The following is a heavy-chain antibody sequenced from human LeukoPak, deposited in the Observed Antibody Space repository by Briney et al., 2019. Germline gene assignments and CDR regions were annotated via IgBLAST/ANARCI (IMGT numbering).Heavy chain of an antibody. CDR2: IKPDGSDK. J-gene: IGHJ4*02. Sequence: GGSLRLSCTASGFTFKNYRMNWVGQPPEKGLVWVANIKPDGSDKRYVDSVKGRFTISRDNAKTSLFLQMDSLRAEDTAVYYCARVLGTDEGADYWGQGTLVTVSS. V-gene: IGHV3-7*04. CDR3: ARVLGTDEGADY. CDR1: GFTFKNYR. D-gene: IGHD1-7*01.